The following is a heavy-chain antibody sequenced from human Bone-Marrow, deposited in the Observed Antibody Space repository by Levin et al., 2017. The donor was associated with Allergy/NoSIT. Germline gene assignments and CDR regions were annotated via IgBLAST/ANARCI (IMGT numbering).Heavy chain of an antibody. V-gene: IGHV3-23*01. CDR1: GFTFSSYS. CDR3: ATFYSSSLG. CDR2: INNSGGST. Sequence: AGGSLRLSCAASGFTFSSYSMTWVRQAPGQGLAWVSTINNSGGSTYYSGSVKGRFTISRDNSKNTLYLQFHSLKAEDTAVYYCATFYSSSLGWGQGTLVTVSS. D-gene: IGHD6-13*01. J-gene: IGHJ4*02.